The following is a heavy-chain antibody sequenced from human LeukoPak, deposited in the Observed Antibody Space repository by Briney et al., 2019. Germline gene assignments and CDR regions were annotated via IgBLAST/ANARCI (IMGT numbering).Heavy chain of an antibody. CDR2: INPNSGGT. D-gene: IGHD3-22*01. CDR3: ARGVQYYYDSSGYYYNDY. Sequence: GASVKVSCKASGYTFTGYYMHWVRQAPGQGLEWMGWINPNSGGTNYAQKFQGRVTMTRDTSISTAYMELSRLRSDDTAVYYCARGVQYYYDSSGYYYNDYWGQGTLLTVSS. V-gene: IGHV1-2*02. CDR1: GYTFTGYY. J-gene: IGHJ4*02.